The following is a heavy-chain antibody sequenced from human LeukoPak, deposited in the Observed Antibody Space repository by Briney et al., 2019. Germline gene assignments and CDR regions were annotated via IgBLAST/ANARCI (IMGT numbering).Heavy chain of an antibody. V-gene: IGHV4-4*07. CDR2: IYTSGST. CDR3: ARDLGSGVYYYYYYMDV. D-gene: IGHD3-10*01. J-gene: IGHJ6*03. Sequence: SETLSLTCTVSGDSISSYYWSWIRQPAGKGLEWIGRIYTSGSTNYNPSLKSRVTMSVDTSKNQFSLKLSSVTAADTAVYYCARDLGSGVYYYYYYMDVWGKGTTVTVSS. CDR1: GDSISSYY.